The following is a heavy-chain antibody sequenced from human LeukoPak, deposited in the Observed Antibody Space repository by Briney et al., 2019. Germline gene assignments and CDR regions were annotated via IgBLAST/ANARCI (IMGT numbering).Heavy chain of an antibody. D-gene: IGHD5-24*01. V-gene: IGHV3-23*01. CDR1: QFTSTSYS. Sequence: PGGCLRLSCAPSQFTSTSYSMSWGRRAPGEGRGWGSAFSGGGVSAFHADSIKVRFAISRDKIMNVKFIQMSSMRAKDTAVYYGAKSVGDGDKIYDYCSYMDVGGEGTTVT. CDR3: AKSVGDGDKIYDYCSYMDV. CDR2: FSGGGVSA. J-gene: IGHJ6*03.